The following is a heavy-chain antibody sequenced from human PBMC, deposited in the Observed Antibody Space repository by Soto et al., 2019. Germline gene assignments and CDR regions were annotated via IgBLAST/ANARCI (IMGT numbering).Heavy chain of an antibody. V-gene: IGHV4-59*01. Sequence: SETLSLTCIVSGGSISGFDWSWTRQPPGKGLERIGYIHRGGNTYYSPSLENRVTISVDTSKSQFSLKLRSVTAADTAVYYCARGGWSNDFWGQGILVTVPQ. CDR3: ARGGWSNDF. CDR1: GGSISGFD. CDR2: IHRGGNT. J-gene: IGHJ4*02. D-gene: IGHD6-19*01.